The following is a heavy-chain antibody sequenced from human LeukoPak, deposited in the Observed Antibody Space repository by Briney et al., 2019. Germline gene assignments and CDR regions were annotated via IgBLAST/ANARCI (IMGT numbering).Heavy chain of an antibody. Sequence: PSETLSLTCTVSGYSISSGYYWGWVRQPPGKGLEWIGSIYHTGSTYYNPSLKSRVTISVDTSKNQFSLKLNSVTAADTAVYYCATTAMGSGYSDYWGQGTLVTVSS. D-gene: IGHD5-18*01. CDR1: GYSISSGYY. CDR3: ATTAMGSGYSDY. CDR2: IYHTGST. J-gene: IGHJ4*02. V-gene: IGHV4-38-2*02.